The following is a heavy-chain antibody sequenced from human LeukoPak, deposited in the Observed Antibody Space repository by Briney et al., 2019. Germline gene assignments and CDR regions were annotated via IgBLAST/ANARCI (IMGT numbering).Heavy chain of an antibody. Sequence: ASVKVSCKVSGNTLTELSMHWVRQTPEKGFEWMGGLDPEDGETIYAQKFQGRVTMTRDTSTSTVYMELSSLRSEDTAVYYCARRTYYYDSSGYSLDAFDIWGQGTMVTVSS. CDR2: LDPEDGET. CDR3: ARRTYYYDSSGYSLDAFDI. V-gene: IGHV1-24*01. J-gene: IGHJ3*02. CDR1: GNTLTELS. D-gene: IGHD3-22*01.